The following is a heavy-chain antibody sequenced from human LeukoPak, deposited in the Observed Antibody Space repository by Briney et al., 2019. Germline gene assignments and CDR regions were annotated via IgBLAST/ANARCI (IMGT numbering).Heavy chain of an antibody. CDR3: ARETTVTSYAFDI. V-gene: IGHV5-51*01. CDR2: IYPGDSDT. J-gene: IGHJ3*02. CDR1: GYSFTNYW. Sequence: GESLQIYCKGSGYSFTNYWIGWVRQMPGKGLEWMGIIYPGDSDTRYSPSFQGQVTISVDKSISTAYLQWSSLKASDTAMYYCARETTVTSYAFDIWGQGTMVTVSS. D-gene: IGHD4-17*01.